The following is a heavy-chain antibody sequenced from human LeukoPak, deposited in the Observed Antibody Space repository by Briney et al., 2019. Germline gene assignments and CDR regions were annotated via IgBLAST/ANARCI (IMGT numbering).Heavy chain of an antibody. CDR2: INSDGSWT. D-gene: IGHD2/OR15-2a*01. J-gene: IGHJ4*02. Sequence: GGSLRLSCAASGTYWMHWVRQAPGKGLVWVSHINSDGSWTGYADPVKGRFTISKDNAKNTVSLQMNNLRAEDTAVYYCVTFYETYWGRGTLVTVSS. CDR3: VTFYETY. V-gene: IGHV3-74*01. CDR1: GTYW.